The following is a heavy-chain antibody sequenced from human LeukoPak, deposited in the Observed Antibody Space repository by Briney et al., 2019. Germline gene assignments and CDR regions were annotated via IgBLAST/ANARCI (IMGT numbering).Heavy chain of an antibody. D-gene: IGHD1-26*01. V-gene: IGHV1-8*01. CDR2: MNPNSGNT. CDR1: GYTFTSYD. J-gene: IGHJ5*02. Sequence: ASVKVSCKASGYTFTSYDINWVRQATGQGLEWMGWMNPNSGNTGYAQKFQGRVTMTTDTSTSTAYTELRSLRSDDTAVYYCARADSQWELRGAGHNWLGPWGQGTLVTVSS. CDR3: ARADSQWELRGAGHNWLGP.